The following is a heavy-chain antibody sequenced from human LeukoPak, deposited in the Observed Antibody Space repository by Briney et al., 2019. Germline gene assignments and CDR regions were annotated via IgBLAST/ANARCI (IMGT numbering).Heavy chain of an antibody. CDR1: GFTFSSYG. V-gene: IGHV3-30*02. D-gene: IGHD2-2*01. CDR2: IRYDGSNK. CDR3: ATVNRMHECSTSCPFDY. Sequence: GGSLRLSCAASGFTFSSYGMHWVRQAPGKWLEWVAVIRYDGSNKYYADSVKGRFTISRDNSKNTLYLQMNSLRAEDTAVYYCATVNRMHECSTSCPFDYWGQGTLVTVSS. J-gene: IGHJ4*02.